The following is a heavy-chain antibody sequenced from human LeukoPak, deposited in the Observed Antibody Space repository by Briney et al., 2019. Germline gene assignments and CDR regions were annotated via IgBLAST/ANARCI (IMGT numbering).Heavy chain of an antibody. CDR3: ARDSGGVGWFGELFHFDY. Sequence: ASVKVSCKASGYTFTGYYMHWVRQAPGQGLEWMGWINPNSGGTNYAQKFQGWVTMTRDTSISTAYMELSRLRSDDTAVYSCARDSGGVGWFGELFHFDYWGQGTLVTVSS. CDR2: INPNSGGT. D-gene: IGHD3-10*01. V-gene: IGHV1-2*04. J-gene: IGHJ4*02. CDR1: GYTFTGYY.